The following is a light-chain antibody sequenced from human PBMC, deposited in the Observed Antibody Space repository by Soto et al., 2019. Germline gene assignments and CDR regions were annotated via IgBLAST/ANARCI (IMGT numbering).Light chain of an antibody. J-gene: IGLJ3*02. V-gene: IGLV7-46*01. CDR1: TGAVTSGHY. CDR2: DTS. Sequence: QAVVTQEPSLTVSPGGTVTLTCGSSTGAVTSGHYPYWFQQKPGQAPRTLIYDTSNKHSWTPARFSVSLLGGKAALTLSGAQHEEEAENSCLLSYSGARVFGGGTKLTVL. CDR3: LLSYSGARV.